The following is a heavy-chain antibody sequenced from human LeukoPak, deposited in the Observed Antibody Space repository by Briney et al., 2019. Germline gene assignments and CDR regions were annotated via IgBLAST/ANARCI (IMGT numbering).Heavy chain of an antibody. V-gene: IGHV3-49*04. CDR2: IRSKAYGGTT. Sequence: PGGSLRLSCTASGFAFGDYAMSWVRQAPGKGLEWVGFIRSKAYGGTTEYAASVKGRFTISRDDSKSIAYLQMNSLKTEDTAVYYCTRDDTIFGVVTTDYYYYYMDVWGKGTTVTVSS. J-gene: IGHJ6*03. CDR3: TRDDTIFGVVTTDYYYYYMDV. D-gene: IGHD3-3*01. CDR1: GFAFGDYA.